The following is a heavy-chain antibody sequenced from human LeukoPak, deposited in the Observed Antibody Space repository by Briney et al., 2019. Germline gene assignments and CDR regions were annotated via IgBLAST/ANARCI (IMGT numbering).Heavy chain of an antibody. CDR3: AREGFYGSSTSCTTFDY. J-gene: IGHJ4*02. D-gene: IGHD2-2*01. CDR2: INPNSGGT. CDR1: GYTFTRYY. V-gene: IGHV1-2*02. Sequence: ASVKVSCKASGYTFTRYYMHWVRQAPGQGLEWMGWINPNSGGTNYAQKLQGRVTMTRDTSISTAYMKLSRLRSDDTDVCYCAREGFYGSSTSCTTFDYWGQGTLVTVSS.